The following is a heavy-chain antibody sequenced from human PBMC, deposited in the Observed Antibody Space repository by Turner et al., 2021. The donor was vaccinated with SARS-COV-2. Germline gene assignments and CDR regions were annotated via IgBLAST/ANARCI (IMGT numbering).Heavy chain of an antibody. CDR1: GFTFSVYA. J-gene: IGHJ3*02. CDR3: ARAYSGSYFGAFDI. Sequence: QVQLVESGGGVVQPGRSLRLSCAASGFTFSVYAMHWVRQAPGKGLEWVALISFDGSNEYYADSVKGRFTISRDNSKNTLYLQMNSLRAEDTSVYYCARAYSGSYFGAFDIWGQGTTVTVSS. V-gene: IGHV3-30-3*01. CDR2: ISFDGSNE. D-gene: IGHD1-26*01.